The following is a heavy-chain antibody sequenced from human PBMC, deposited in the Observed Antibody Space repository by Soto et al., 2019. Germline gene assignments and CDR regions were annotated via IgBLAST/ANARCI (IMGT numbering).Heavy chain of an antibody. J-gene: IGHJ4*02. CDR1: GGSISSGDYY. CDR2: IYYSGST. Sequence: QVQLQESGPGLVKPSQTLSLTCTVSGGSISSGDYYWSRIRQPPGKGLEWIGYIYYSGSTYYTPSPRSRVTISVDTSKNQFSLKLSSVTAADTAVYYCARDVLYSTSRIDSWGQGTLVTVSS. D-gene: IGHD6-6*01. V-gene: IGHV4-30-4*01. CDR3: ARDVLYSTSRIDS.